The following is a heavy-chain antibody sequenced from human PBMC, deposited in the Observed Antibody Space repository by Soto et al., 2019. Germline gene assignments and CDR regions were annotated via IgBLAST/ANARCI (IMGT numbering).Heavy chain of an antibody. D-gene: IGHD2-15*01. Sequence: GSLRLSCAVSGFTFSSYSMNWVRQAPGKGLEWVSSISSSSSYIYYADSVKGRFTISRENSKNTLYLQMNSLRAEDAAVYYCAKDLVGSNADYYDYWGQGTLVTVSS. V-gene: IGHV3-21*04. CDR1: GFTFSSYS. CDR2: ISSSSSYI. CDR3: AKDLVGSNADYYDY. J-gene: IGHJ4*02.